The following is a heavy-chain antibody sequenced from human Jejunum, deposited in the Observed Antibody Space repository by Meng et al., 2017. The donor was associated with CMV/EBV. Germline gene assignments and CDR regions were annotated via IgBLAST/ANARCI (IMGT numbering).Heavy chain of an antibody. Sequence: SLRLSCAASALTFNNYWMYWVRRVPGKGLEWVSRINRDGSSTNYADFVKGRFTVSRDNARNTLFLQMNSLRVEDTAVYYCITSWVDPWGQGSLVTVSS. CDR1: ALTFNNYW. CDR3: ITSWVDP. D-gene: IGHD3-10*01. V-gene: IGHV3-74*01. CDR2: INRDGSST. J-gene: IGHJ5*02.